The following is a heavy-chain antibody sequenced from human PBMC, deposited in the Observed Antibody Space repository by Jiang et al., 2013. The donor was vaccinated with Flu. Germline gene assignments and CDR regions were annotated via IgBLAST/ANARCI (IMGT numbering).Heavy chain of an antibody. CDR3: ARGDGDYGVGGYYAMDV. V-gene: IGHV5-51*03. D-gene: IGHD4-17*01. CDR1: GYTFTNYW. Sequence: GAEVKXPGESLNISCKGSGYTFTNYWIGWVRQMPGKAWSGWVSSILLSLIPHTARPSKARSPSQPTSPSAPPTCSLISLKASDTAMYYCARGDGDYGVGGYYAMDVWGQGTTVTVS. J-gene: IGHJ6*02. CDR2: SILLSLIP.